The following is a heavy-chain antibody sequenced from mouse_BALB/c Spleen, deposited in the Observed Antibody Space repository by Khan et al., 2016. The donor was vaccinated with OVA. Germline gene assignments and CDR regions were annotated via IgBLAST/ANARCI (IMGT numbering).Heavy chain of an antibody. V-gene: IGHV14-3*02. D-gene: IGHD2-4*01. CDR2: IDPVSVNG. CDR1: GFNIRDTH. J-gene: IGHJ1*01. Sequence: VQLQQSGAELVKPGASVKLSCTTSGFNIRDTHIHWVKQRPEQGLEWIGRIDPVSVNGKNAPKFQGKATITSDTSSNTAYLQLSSLTSEDTAVYFCALDYDHGGGDWYFEVWGAGTTVTVSS. CDR3: ALDYDHGGGDWYFEV.